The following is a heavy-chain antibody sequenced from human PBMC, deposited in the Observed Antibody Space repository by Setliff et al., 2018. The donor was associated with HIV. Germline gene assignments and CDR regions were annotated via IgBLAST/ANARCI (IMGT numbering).Heavy chain of an antibody. CDR3: ARPRRVRSRAWYWFDI. D-gene: IGHD6-19*01. Sequence: SETLSLTCAVSGYSISSGYYWGWIRQPPGKGLEWIGSIYHSGSTYYNPSLQSRVTISVDSSKNQFSLNLFSVTAADTAVYYCARPRRVRSRAWYWFDIWGQGTLVTVSS. CDR2: IYHSGST. CDR1: GYSISSGYY. J-gene: IGHJ5*02. V-gene: IGHV4-38-2*01.